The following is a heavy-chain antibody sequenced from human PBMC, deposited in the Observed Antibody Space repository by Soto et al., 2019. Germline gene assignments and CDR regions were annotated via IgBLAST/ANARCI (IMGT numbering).Heavy chain of an antibody. CDR1: GFTFSSYG. J-gene: IGHJ6*02. CDR2: ISYDGSNK. CDR3: AKDASIYDGMDV. V-gene: IGHV3-30*18. D-gene: IGHD3-9*01. Sequence: PVGSLRLSCAASGFTFSSYGMHWVRQAPGKGLEWVAVISYDGSNKYYADSVKGRFTISRDNSKNTLYLQMNSLRAEDTAVYYCAKDASIYDGMDVWGQGTTVTVSS.